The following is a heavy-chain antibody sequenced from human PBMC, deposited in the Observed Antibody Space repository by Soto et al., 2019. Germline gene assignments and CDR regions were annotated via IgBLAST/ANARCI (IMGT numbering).Heavy chain of an antibody. CDR1: GYSFMKYG. D-gene: IGHD2-2*01. V-gene: IGHV1-18*01. J-gene: IGHJ4*02. Sequence: ASVKVSCKGFGYSFMKYGINWVRQAPGQGLEWVGWISPYSGYTHSAQKFHGRLTLTTDTATSTAYIELRILRSADTALYYCAREASLLIPAAQPSRFDSWGQGTLVTVSS. CDR3: AREASLLIPAAQPSRFDS. CDR2: ISPYSGYT.